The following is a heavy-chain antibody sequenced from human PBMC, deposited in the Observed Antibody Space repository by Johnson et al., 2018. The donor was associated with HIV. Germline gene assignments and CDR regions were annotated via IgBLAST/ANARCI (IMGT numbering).Heavy chain of an antibody. D-gene: IGHD1-26*01. CDR3: AKDLIELQGAFDI. CDR2: INWNGGST. CDR1: GFTVTSHY. V-gene: IGHV3-20*04. J-gene: IGHJ3*02. Sequence: VQLVESGGGLVQPGGSLRLSCAASGFTVTSHYMSWVRQAPGMGLEWVSGINWNGGSTGYADSVKGRFTISRDNAKNSLYLQMNSLRAEDTAVYYCAKDLIELQGAFDIWGQGTMVTVSS.